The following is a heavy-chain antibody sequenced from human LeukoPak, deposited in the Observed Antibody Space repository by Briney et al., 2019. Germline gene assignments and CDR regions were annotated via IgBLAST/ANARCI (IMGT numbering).Heavy chain of an antibody. Sequence: PSETLSLTCSVSGDSVSRSDSYWDWIRQPPGKGLVWIGTIYYSGRTYYSPSLKSRVTMSVDPSNNQFSLNLRSVTAADTAVYYCARRRYYDGSGYLEWGQGTLLSVSS. D-gene: IGHD3-22*01. CDR3: ARRRYYDGSGYLE. J-gene: IGHJ1*01. CDR1: GDSVSRSDSY. V-gene: IGHV4-39*01. CDR2: IYYSGRT.